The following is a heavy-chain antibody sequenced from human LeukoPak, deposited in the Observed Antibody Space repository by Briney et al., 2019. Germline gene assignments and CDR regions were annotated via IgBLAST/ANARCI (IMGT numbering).Heavy chain of an antibody. J-gene: IGHJ6*03. D-gene: IGHD3-10*01. Sequence: SETLSLTCAVYGGSFSGYYWSWIRQPPGKGVEWIGEINHSGSTNYNSSLKSRVTISVDTSKNQFSLKLTSVTAADTAVYYCARGYYGSGSHCCHMDVWGKGTTITVS. CDR1: GGSFSGYY. CDR3: ARGYYGSGSHCCHMDV. V-gene: IGHV4-34*01. CDR2: INHSGST.